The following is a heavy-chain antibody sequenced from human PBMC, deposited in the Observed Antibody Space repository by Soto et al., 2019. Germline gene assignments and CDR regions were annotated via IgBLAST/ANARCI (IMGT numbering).Heavy chain of an antibody. CDR3: ATDKERQRIGRNYYYAMDV. CDR1: GGTFNTYA. Sequence: QVQLVQSGAEVKKPGSSVKVSCKASGGTFNTYAISWVRQAPGQGLEWRGGIIPVFRTADYAQKFQGRVTIIADDSTSTAYMEVSSLTSKDTAVYYSATDKERQRIGRNYYYAMDVWGQGTTVIVSS. D-gene: IGHD1-1*01. CDR2: IIPVFRTA. V-gene: IGHV1-69*12. J-gene: IGHJ6*02.